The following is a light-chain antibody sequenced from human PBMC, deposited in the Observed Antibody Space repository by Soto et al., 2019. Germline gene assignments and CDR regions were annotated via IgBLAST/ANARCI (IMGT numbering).Light chain of an antibody. CDR1: QSLQHSNGYNY. Sequence: DIVMTQSPLSLPVTPGEPASISCKSSQSLQHSNGYNYLDWYLQKPGQSPQILIYLASNRSSGVPDRFSGSGSGTDFTLKISRVEAEDVGVYYCMQALQTPAFGQGTKVEIK. CDR2: LAS. V-gene: IGKV2-28*01. CDR3: MQALQTPA. J-gene: IGKJ1*01.